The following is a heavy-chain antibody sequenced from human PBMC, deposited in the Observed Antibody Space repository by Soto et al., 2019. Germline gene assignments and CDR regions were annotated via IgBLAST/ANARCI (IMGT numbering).Heavy chain of an antibody. D-gene: IGHD1-26*01. CDR2: MWYHGRDK. CDR3: ARDAGGQSGNFIFDS. J-gene: IGHJ4*02. Sequence: QVRLVESGGGVVQPGRSLRLSCAASGFSFSDYVMHWVRQSPGERLEWVAVMWYHGRDKFYAESVKGRFTITRDNSKNTLYLQMNSLRAEDTAVYYCARDAGGQSGNFIFDSWGQGALVTVSS. CDR1: GFSFSDYV. V-gene: IGHV3-33*01.